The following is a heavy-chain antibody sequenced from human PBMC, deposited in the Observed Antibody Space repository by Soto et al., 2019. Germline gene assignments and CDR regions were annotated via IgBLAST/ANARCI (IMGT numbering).Heavy chain of an antibody. D-gene: IGHD3-16*01. CDR2: ISNSGSYI. CDR3: ARVWVNGFDL. V-gene: IGHV3-21*02. CDR1: GFTFSDYT. Sequence: EVQLVESGGGLVKPGGSLRLSCEASGFTFSDYTMNWVRQAPGMGLVWVSSISNSGSYIYYADSVKGRFTISRDNAKNSLDLQMNSLRAEDTAVYYCARVWVNGFDLWGRGTLVTVSS. J-gene: IGHJ2*01.